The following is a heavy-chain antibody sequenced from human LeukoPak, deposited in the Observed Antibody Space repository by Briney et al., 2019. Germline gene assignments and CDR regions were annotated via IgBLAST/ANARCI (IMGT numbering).Heavy chain of an antibody. CDR1: GGSISSYY. Sequence: PSETLSLTCTVSGGSISSYYWSWIRQPPGKGLEWIGYIYYSGSTNYNPSLKSRVTISVGTSKNQFSLKLSSVTAADTAVYYCARVDYGDYYMDVWGKGTTVTISS. J-gene: IGHJ6*03. V-gene: IGHV4-59*01. CDR2: IYYSGST. D-gene: IGHD4-17*01. CDR3: ARVDYGDYYMDV.